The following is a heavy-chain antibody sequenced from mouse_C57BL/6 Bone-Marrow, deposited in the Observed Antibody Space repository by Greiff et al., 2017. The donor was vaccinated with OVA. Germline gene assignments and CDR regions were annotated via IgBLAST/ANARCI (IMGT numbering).Heavy chain of an antibody. CDR3: AITAQSSCVAY. Sequence: QVQLQQPGAELVRPGSSVKLSCKASGYTFTSYWMDWVKQRPGQGLGWIGNIYTSDSEPHYHQKFTDKATLTVAKSSSADYMQLSSLTSEDSAVYYCAITAQSSCVAYCGQGTLVTVSA. D-gene: IGHD3-2*02. V-gene: IGHV1-61*01. CDR1: GYTFTSYW. J-gene: IGHJ3*01. CDR2: IYTSDSEP.